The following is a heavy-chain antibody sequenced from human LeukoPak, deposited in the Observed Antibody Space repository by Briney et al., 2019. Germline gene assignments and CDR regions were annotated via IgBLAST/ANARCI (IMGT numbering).Heavy chain of an antibody. J-gene: IGHJ4*02. CDR3: ARGRPHDYSNYEDFDY. CDR1: GGSFSGYY. V-gene: IGHV4-34*01. CDR2: INHSGST. D-gene: IGHD4-11*01. Sequence: PSETLSPTCAVYGGSFSGYYWSWIRQPPGKGLEWIGEINHSGSTNYNPSLKSRVTISVDTSKNQFSLKLSSVTAADTAVYYCARGRPHDYSNYEDFDYWGQGTLVTVSS.